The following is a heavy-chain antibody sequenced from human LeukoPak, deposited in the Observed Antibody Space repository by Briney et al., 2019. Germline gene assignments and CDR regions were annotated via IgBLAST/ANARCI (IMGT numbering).Heavy chain of an antibody. CDR3: AKVIIAAAGTYFDY. CDR2: IKQDGSEK. J-gene: IGHJ4*02. D-gene: IGHD6-13*01. Sequence: SGGSLRLSCAASEFTLSRYWMSWVRQAPGKGLEWVANIKQDGSEKYYVDSVKGRFTISRDNAKNSLYLQMNSLRAEDTALYYCAKVIIAAAGTYFDYWGQGTLVTVSS. V-gene: IGHV3-7*03. CDR1: EFTLSRYW.